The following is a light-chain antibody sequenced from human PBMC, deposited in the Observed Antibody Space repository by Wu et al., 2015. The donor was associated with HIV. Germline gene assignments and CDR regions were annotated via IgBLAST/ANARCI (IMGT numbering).Light chain of an antibody. J-gene: IGKJ2*01. CDR1: QSISIW. Sequence: DVQMTQSPSTLSASVGDRVTITCRASQSISIWLAWYQQKPGKAPNLLIYKASTLETGVSSRFSGSGSGTEFTLTISSLQPDDSATYFCQQYDTYSYNFGQGTKLEIK. CDR3: QQYDTYSYN. V-gene: IGKV1-5*03. CDR2: KAS.